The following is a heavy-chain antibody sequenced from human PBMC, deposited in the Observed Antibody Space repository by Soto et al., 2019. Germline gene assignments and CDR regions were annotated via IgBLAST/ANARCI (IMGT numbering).Heavy chain of an antibody. CDR3: ARDWRDDFWSSHGDVFDP. V-gene: IGHV4-30-4*01. CDR1: GGSISSGDYY. J-gene: IGHJ5*02. Sequence: QVQLQESGPGLVKPSQTLSLTCTVSGGSISSGDYYWSWIRQPPGKGLEWIGYIYYRGSTYYNPSLHSRVTILVDTSNNQVSLKLNSVTAADTAVYYCARDWRDDFWSSHGDVFDPCGQGTLVTVSS. CDR2: IYYRGST. D-gene: IGHD3-3*01.